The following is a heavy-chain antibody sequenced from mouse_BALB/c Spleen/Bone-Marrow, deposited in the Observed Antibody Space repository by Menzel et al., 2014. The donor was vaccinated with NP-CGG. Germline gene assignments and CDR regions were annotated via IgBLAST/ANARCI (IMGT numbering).Heavy chain of an antibody. CDR3: TREGAY. CDR1: GYTFNSYY. V-gene: IGHV1S81*02. CDR2: INPSNGGI. Sequence: VQLQQSGAELVKPGASVKLSCKASGYTFNSYYMYWVKQRPGQGLEWIGEINPSNGGINFNEKFKSEATLTVDKSSSTAYMQLSSLTSEDSAVYYCTREGAYWGQATLVTVSA. J-gene: IGHJ3*01.